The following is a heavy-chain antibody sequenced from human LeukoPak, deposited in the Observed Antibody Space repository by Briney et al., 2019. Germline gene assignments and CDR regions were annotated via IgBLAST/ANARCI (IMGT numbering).Heavy chain of an antibody. CDR2: VSYDGSNK. V-gene: IGHV3-30-3*01. J-gene: IGHJ4*02. D-gene: IGHD3-10*01. CDR1: GFTFSSYA. Sequence: PGGSLRLSCAASGFTFSSYAMHWVRQAPGKGLEWVAVVSYDGSNKYYADSVKGRFTISRDNSKNTLYLQMNSLRAEDTAVYYRAREGYYGSGSPPSLYFDYWGQGTLVTVSS. CDR3: AREGYYGSGSPPSLYFDY.